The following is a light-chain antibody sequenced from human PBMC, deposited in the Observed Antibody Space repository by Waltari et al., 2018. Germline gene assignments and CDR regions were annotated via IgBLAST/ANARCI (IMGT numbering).Light chain of an antibody. Sequence: DIVMTQSPDSLAVSLGERATLHCKSSQSVLYSSNNKNYLAWYRQKPGQPPKLLIYWASTRESGVPDRFSGSGSGTDFTLTISSLQAEDVAVYYCQQYYDAPRTFGHGTKLEIK. CDR2: WAS. CDR1: QSVLYSSNNKNY. V-gene: IGKV4-1*01. CDR3: QQYYDAPRT. J-gene: IGKJ1*01.